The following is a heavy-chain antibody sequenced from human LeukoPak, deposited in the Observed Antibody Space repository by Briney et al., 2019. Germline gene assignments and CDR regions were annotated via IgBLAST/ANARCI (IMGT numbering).Heavy chain of an antibody. V-gene: IGHV1-2*02. CDR2: INPNSGGT. CDR1: GYTCTGYY. J-gene: IGHJ4*02. Sequence: GASVKVSCKASGYTCTGYYMHWVRQAPGQALEWMGWINPNSGGTNYAQKFQGRVTMTRDTSISTAYMELSRLRSDDTAVYYCATGITIFGVVILDYWGQGTLVTVSS. D-gene: IGHD3-3*01. CDR3: ATGITIFGVVILDY.